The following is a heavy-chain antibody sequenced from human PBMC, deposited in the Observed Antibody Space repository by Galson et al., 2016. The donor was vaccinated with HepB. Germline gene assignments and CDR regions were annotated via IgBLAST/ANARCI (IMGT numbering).Heavy chain of an antibody. D-gene: IGHD3-22*01. CDR3: ARDRVFYFDSSGHQEGAFDI. J-gene: IGHJ3*02. CDR2: INPNSGYT. V-gene: IGHV1-8*01. CDR1: GYSFTNYD. Sequence: SCKASGYSFTNYDINWMRQAPGQGLEWMGWINPNSGYTDYAQNFEGRVTLTRNTSISTAFMELSSLRSDDTAVYFCARDRVFYFDSSGHQEGAFDIWGQGTMVTVSS.